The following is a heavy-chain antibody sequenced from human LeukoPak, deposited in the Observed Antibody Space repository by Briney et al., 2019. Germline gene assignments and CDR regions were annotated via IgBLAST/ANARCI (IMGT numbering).Heavy chain of an antibody. CDR2: ISPYRGNT. V-gene: IGHV1-18*01. CDR3: AREHGAVAGYDY. CDR1: GYTFTSST. J-gene: IGHJ4*02. D-gene: IGHD6-19*01. Sequence: ASVKVSCKASGYTFTSSTISWVRQAPGQGLEWLGWISPYRGNTNYAQNLQGRVTMITDTSTSTAYMELRSLRSDDTAVYYCAREHGAVAGYDYWGQGTLVTVSS.